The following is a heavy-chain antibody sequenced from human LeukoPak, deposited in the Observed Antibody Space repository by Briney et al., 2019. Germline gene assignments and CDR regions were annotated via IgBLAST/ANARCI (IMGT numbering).Heavy chain of an antibody. CDR3: AHTDYGDSGANWFDP. CDR1: GFSLSTSGVG. Sequence: SGPTLVKPTQTLTLTFTFSGFSLSTSGVGVGWIRQPPGKALEWLALIYWDDDKRYSPSLKSRLTITKDTSKNQVVLTMTNMDPVDTATYYCAHTDYGDSGANWFDPWGQGTLVTVSS. CDR2: IYWDDDK. D-gene: IGHD4-17*01. J-gene: IGHJ5*02. V-gene: IGHV2-5*02.